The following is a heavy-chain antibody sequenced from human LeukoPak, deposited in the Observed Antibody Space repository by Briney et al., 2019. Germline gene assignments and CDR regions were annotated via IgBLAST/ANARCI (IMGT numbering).Heavy chain of an antibody. Sequence: SETLSLTCTVSGGSISSYYWSWIRQPAGKGLEWIGRIYTSGSTNYNPSLKSRVTMSVDTSKNQFSLKLSSVTAADTAVYYCAGDAYYYDSSGYHGFDYWGQGTLVTVSS. CDR1: GGSISSYY. D-gene: IGHD3-22*01. J-gene: IGHJ4*02. CDR2: IYTSGST. CDR3: AGDAYYYDSSGYHGFDY. V-gene: IGHV4-4*07.